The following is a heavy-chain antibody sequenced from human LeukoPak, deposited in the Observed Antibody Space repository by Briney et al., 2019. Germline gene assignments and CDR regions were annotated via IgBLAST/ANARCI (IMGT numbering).Heavy chain of an antibody. Sequence: PGGSLRLSCAASGFTFSSYAMHWVRQAPGKGLEWVAVISYDGSNKYYADSVKGRFTISRDNSKNTLYLQMNSLRAEDTAVYYCAKNGGSYPFDYWGQGTLVTVSS. V-gene: IGHV3-30-3*02. D-gene: IGHD1-26*01. J-gene: IGHJ4*02. CDR1: GFTFSSYA. CDR2: ISYDGSNK. CDR3: AKNGGSYPFDY.